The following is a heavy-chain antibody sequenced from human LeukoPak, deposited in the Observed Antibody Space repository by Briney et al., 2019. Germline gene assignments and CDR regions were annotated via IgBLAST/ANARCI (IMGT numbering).Heavy chain of an antibody. CDR1: GFTFSGHW. J-gene: IGHJ4*02. D-gene: IGHD4-17*01. V-gene: IGHV3-7*03. Sequence: GGSLRLSCVASGFTFSGHWMTWVRQAPGKGLEWVGNINPGGFDKFYVDSVKGRLTMSRDNARNSLHLQMDSLRAEDTAVHYCARLKGTTSVFDYWGQGTLVTVSS. CDR3: ARLKGTTSVFDY. CDR2: INPGGFDK.